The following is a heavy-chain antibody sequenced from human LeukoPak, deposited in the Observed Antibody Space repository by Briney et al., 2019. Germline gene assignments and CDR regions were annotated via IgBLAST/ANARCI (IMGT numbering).Heavy chain of an antibody. CDR3: TTRTITMVRGVSHFDY. V-gene: IGHV3-15*01. CDR2: IKSKTDGGTT. J-gene: IGHJ4*02. D-gene: IGHD3-10*01. Sequence: GGSLRLSCAASGFTFSNAWMSWVRQAPGKGLEWVGRIKSKTDGGTTDYAAPVKGRFTISRDDSKNTLYLQMNSLKTKDTAVYYCTTRTITMVRGVSHFDYWGQGTLVTVSS. CDR1: GFTFSNAW.